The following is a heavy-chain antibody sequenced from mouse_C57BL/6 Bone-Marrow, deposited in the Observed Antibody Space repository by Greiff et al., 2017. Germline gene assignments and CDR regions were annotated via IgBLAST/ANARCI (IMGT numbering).Heavy chain of an antibody. V-gene: IGHV5-4*03. CDR2: ISDGGSYT. CDR3: AVYYGNSIYAMDD. D-gene: IGHD1-1*01. CDR1: GFTFSSYA. J-gene: IGHJ4*01. Sequence: EVKVVESGGGLVKPGGSLKLSCAASGFTFSSYAMSWVRQTPETRLEWVATISDGGSYTYYPANVKGRFTISRDTDKNNLYLQMSSLKSEDSAMYYYAVYYGNSIYAMDDWGQGTSVTVSS.